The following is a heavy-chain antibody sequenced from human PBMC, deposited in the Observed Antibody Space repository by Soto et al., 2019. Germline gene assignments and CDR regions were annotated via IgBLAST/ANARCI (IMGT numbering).Heavy chain of an antibody. CDR2: IYYSGST. CDR3: ARQGITMIVVVVTDNWFDP. D-gene: IGHD3-22*01. V-gene: IGHV4-39*01. J-gene: IGHJ5*02. Sequence: PSETLSLTCAVSGGSFNDYYWGWIRQPPGKGLEWIGSIYYSGSTYYNPSLKSRATISVDTSKNQFTLKLSSVTDADTAVYYCARQGITMIVVVVTDNWFDPWGQGTLVTVSS. CDR1: GGSFNDYY.